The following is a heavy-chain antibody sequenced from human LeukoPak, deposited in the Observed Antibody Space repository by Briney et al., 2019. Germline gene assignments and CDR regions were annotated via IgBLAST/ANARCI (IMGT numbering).Heavy chain of an antibody. CDR3: AREGGYDILTGYQDY. CDR2: INPNNGDT. J-gene: IGHJ4*02. V-gene: IGHV1-2*02. D-gene: IGHD3-9*01. Sequence: GASVTVSFTASGYIFTTYFIHWVRQAPGQGLEWMGWINPNNGDTNYVQKFQGRVTMTRDTSISTAYMELTRLRSDDTAVYYCAREGGYDILTGYQDYWGQGTLVTVSS. CDR1: GYIFTTYF.